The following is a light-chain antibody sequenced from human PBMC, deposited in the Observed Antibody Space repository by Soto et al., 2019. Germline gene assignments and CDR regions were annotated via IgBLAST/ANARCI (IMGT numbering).Light chain of an antibody. CDR2: SAP. CDR1: QHVDRY. V-gene: IGKV1-39*01. CDR3: QQSSNIPWT. Sequence: DIHMTQSPSSLSASVGDIFTITCRTSQHVDRYLSWYQQIPGRAPKLLIYSAPSLVSGVPPRFRGSASGAEFTLSISSLQREDFATYFCQQSSNIPWTFGQGTKV. J-gene: IGKJ1*01.